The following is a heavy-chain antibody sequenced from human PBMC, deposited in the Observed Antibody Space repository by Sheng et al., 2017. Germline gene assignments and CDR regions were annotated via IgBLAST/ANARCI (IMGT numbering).Heavy chain of an antibody. CDR1: GGSFSGYY. Sequence: QVQLQQWGAGLLKPSETLSLTCAVYGGSFSGYYWSWIRQPPGKGLEWIGEINHSGSTNYNPSLKSRVTISVDTSKNQFSLKLSSVTAADTAVYYCAGRGYYYGSGSYRYWGQGTLVTVSS. V-gene: IGHV4-34*01. CDR2: INHSGST. D-gene: IGHD3-10*01. CDR3: AGRGYYYGSGSYRY. J-gene: IGHJ4*02.